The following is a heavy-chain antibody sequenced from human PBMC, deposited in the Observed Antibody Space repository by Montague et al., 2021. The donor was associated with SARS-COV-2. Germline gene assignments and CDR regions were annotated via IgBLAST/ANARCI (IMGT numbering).Heavy chain of an antibody. CDR1: GYFIGTGYY. CDR2: NYLHGNA. Sequence: SETLSLTCSVSGYFIGTGYYWGWIRQSPGKGLVWIGSNYLHGNAYYNPSLNSRVTISLDTSNNQFFLRLTSVATSDTAVYYCARSRVTRAGFDYWGQGIRVIVSS. CDR3: ARSRVTRAGFDY. D-gene: IGHD2-21*02. J-gene: IGHJ4*02. V-gene: IGHV4-38-2*02.